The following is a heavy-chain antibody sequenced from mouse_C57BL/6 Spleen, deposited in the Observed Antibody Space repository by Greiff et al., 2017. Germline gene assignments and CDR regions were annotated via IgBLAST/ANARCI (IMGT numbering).Heavy chain of an antibody. CDR2: IDPSDSET. J-gene: IGHJ1*03. CDR3: ARGGDCSSNWYFDV. Sequence: VQLQQPGAELVRPGSSVKLSCKASGYTFTSYWMHWVKQRPIKGLEWIGNIDPSDSETPYNQQFKDKATLTVDKSSSTAYMQLSSLTSEDSAVYYCARGGDCSSNWYFDVWGTGTTVTVSS. V-gene: IGHV1-52*01. CDR1: GYTFTSYW. D-gene: IGHD2-13*01.